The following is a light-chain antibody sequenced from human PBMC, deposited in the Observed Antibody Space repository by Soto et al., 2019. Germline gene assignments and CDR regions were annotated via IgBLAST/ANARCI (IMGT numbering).Light chain of an antibody. CDR3: QQANSFPWT. CDR2: AVS. Sequence: DIQMTQSPSSMSASVGDRVTITCRASQSISNYLSWYQQKPGKAPKFLIYAVSTLESGVPSRFSGSGSGTDFTLTISSLQPEDFATYYCQQANSFPWTFGQGTKVDI. V-gene: IGKV1-39*01. CDR1: QSISNY. J-gene: IGKJ1*01.